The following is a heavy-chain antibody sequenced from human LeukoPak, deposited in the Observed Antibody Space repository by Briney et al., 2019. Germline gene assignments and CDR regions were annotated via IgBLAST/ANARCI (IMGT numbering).Heavy chain of an antibody. J-gene: IGHJ4*02. CDR2: MYLSGTT. CDR1: GDSINSLDL. CDR3: AGLVGRYSSGLYYYYFDY. V-gene: IGHV4-4*02. Sequence: SETLSLTCTVSGDSINSLDLWSWVRQPPGKGLGWIGEMYLSGTTHSNPSVKSRVTISIDKSKNQFFLNLSSVTAAVTAVYYCAGLVGRYSSGLYYYYFDYWGQGTLVTVSS. D-gene: IGHD3-22*01.